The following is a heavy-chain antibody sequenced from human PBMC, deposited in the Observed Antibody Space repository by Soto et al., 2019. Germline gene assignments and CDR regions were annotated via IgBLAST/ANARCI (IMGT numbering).Heavy chain of an antibody. V-gene: IGHV1-18*04. CDR3: ARRGSGLLDY. CDR2: ISTYNGDT. J-gene: IGHJ4*02. Sequence: QVQLVQSGAEVKKPGASVRVSCKASGYTFTSYGISWVRQAPGQGLEWMGWISTYNGDTNYGQKFQGRFTMTTDTSTGTAYMELRSLRSDDTAVYYCARRGSGLLDYWGQGTLVTVSS. D-gene: IGHD6-19*01. CDR1: GYTFTSYG.